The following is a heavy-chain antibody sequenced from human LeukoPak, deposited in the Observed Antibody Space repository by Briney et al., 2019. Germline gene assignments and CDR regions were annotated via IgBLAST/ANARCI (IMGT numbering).Heavy chain of an antibody. J-gene: IGHJ4*02. CDR1: GFTFSDDY. V-gene: IGHV3-74*03. Sequence: PGGSLRLSCAASGFTFSDDYMSWIRQAPGKGLLWISRINSDGRTIEYADSVKGRFTISRDNAKSTLFLQMNSLRVEDTAVYYCARGPDHGGSYYHDWGQGTLVTVSS. CDR2: INSDGRTI. CDR3: ARGPDHGGSYYHD. D-gene: IGHD1-26*01.